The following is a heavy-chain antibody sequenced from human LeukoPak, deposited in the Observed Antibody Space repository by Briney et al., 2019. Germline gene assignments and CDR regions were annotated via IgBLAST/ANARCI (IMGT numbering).Heavy chain of an antibody. D-gene: IGHD5-12*01. CDR2: IYYSGST. Sequence: SETLSLTCTVSGGSISSSSYYWGWIRQPPGKGLEWIGSIYYSGSTYYNPSLKSRVTISVDTSKNQFSLKLNSVTAADTAVYYCARRSGWLRNFDYWGQGALVTVSS. J-gene: IGHJ4*02. CDR3: ARRSGWLRNFDY. V-gene: IGHV4-39*01. CDR1: GGSISSSSYY.